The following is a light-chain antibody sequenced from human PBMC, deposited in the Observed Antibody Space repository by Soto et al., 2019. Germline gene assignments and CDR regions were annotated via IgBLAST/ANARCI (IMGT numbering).Light chain of an antibody. CDR1: QSISSY. Sequence: DFHFTQWPGSLTASIGDRVTITCRASQSISSYLNWYQQKPGKAPKLLIYAASNLQSGVPPRYSGSGSGTDFTLTISSLQPEDFATYYCQQSYSTPPTFGQGTKVDIK. V-gene: IGKV1-39*01. CDR2: AAS. CDR3: QQSYSTPPT. J-gene: IGKJ1*01.